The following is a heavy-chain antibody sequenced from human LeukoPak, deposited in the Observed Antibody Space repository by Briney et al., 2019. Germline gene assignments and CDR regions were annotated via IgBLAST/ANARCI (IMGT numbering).Heavy chain of an antibody. CDR2: ISAYNGNT. V-gene: IGHV1-18*01. CDR3: ARAWPWYYFDY. CDR1: GYTFTIYG. J-gene: IGHJ4*02. Sequence: ASVKVSCMASGYTFTIYGISCVRQAPAQGLEWMGWISAYNGNTIYAQKLQGRVTMTTDTSTSTAYMELRSLRSDDTAVYYCARAWPWYYFDYWGQGTLVTVSS. D-gene: IGHD2-8*02.